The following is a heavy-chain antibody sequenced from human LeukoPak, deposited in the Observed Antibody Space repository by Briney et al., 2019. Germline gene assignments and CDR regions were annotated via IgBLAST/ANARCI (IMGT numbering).Heavy chain of an antibody. D-gene: IGHD4-23*01. J-gene: IGHJ3*02. CDR2: IIPIFGTA. V-gene: IGHV1-69*05. Sequence: SVKVSCKASGGTFSSYAISWVQQAPGQGLEWMGGIIPIFGTANYAQKFQGRVTITTDESTRTAYMELSSLRSEDTAVYYCARDHAEDYGGNNRAFDIWGQGTMVTVSS. CDR3: ARDHAEDYGGNNRAFDI. CDR1: GGTFSSYA.